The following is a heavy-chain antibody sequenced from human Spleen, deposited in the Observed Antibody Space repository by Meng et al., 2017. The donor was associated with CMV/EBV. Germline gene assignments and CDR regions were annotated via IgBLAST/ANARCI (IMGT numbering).Heavy chain of an antibody. D-gene: IGHD3-3*02. CDR3: ARDRIFGVVTGYYYYYGMDV. J-gene: IGHJ6*02. CDR2: INPSGGST. CDR1: GYTFTSYY. Sequence: ASVKVSCKASGYTFTSYYMHWVRQAPGQGLEWMGIINPSGGSTSYAQKFQGRVTMTRDTSTSTVYMELSSLRSEDTAVYYCARDRIFGVVTGYYYYYGMDVWAKGPRSPSP. V-gene: IGHV1-46*01.